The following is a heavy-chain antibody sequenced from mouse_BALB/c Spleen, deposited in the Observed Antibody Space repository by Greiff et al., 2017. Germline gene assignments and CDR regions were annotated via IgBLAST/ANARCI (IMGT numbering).Heavy chain of an antibody. J-gene: IGHJ2*01. D-gene: IGHD1-1*01. CDR3: ARSYYGTLFDY. CDR1: GFNIKDTY. V-gene: IGHV14-3*02. Sequence: EVHLVESGAELVKPGASVKLSCTASGFNIKDTYMHWVKQRPEQGLEWIGRIDPANGNTKYDPKFQGKATITADTSSNTAYLQLSSLTSEDTAVYYCARSYYGTLFDYWGQGTTLTVSS. CDR2: IDPANGNT.